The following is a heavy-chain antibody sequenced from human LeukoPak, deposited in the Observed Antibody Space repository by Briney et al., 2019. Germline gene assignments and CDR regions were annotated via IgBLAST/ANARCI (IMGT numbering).Heavy chain of an antibody. CDR1: GYSISSGYY. V-gene: IGHV4-30-4*01. J-gene: IGHJ6*03. CDR2: IYYSGNT. D-gene: IGHD3-3*01. CDR3: ARDSGLGTIGIRFLEWSPYYMDV. Sequence: PSETLSLTCTVSGYSISSGYYWSWIRQPPGKGLEWIGYIYYSGNTYYNPSLKSRVSMSVDTSKSQFSLKLSSVTAADTAVYYCARDSGLGTIGIRFLEWSPYYMDVWGKGTTVTVSS.